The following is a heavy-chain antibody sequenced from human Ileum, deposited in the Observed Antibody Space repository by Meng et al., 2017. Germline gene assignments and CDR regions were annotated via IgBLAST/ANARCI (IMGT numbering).Heavy chain of an antibody. CDR2: IKPDGTSG. CDR1: GFSFSDYW. D-gene: IGHD1-26*01. J-gene: IGHJ2*01. CDR3: ARGVSDRYGYFDL. Sequence: LGVPGGFLVQPGESLRLSCTTSGFSFSDYWMHWVRQAPGKGLVWVSRIKPDGTSGFYADSVRGRFTISRDNTGNTLYLQLNSLRDEDTAVYYCARGVSDRYGYFDLWGRGTLVTASS. V-gene: IGHV3-74*01.